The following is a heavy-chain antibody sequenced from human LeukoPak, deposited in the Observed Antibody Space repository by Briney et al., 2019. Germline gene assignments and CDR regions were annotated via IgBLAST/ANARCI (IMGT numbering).Heavy chain of an antibody. CDR2: IYTSGGT. Sequence: TSETLSLTCIVSGDSISSYYWSWIRQPPGKGLEWIGYIYTSGGTNYIPSLKGRVTISIDTSKNQFSLKLSSVTAADSAVYYRARLTRLSTSPDRYYLDYWGQGTLVTVSS. J-gene: IGHJ4*02. CDR1: GDSISSYY. V-gene: IGHV4-4*09. D-gene: IGHD6-6*01. CDR3: ARLTRLSTSPDRYYLDY.